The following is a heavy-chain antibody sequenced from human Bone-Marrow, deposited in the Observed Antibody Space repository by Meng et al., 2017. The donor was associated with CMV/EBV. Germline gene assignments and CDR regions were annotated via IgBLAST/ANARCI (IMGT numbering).Heavy chain of an antibody. J-gene: IGHJ5*02. Sequence: GESLKISCAASGFTVSSNYMSWVRQAPGKVLEWVSVIYSGGSTYYADSVKGRFTISRDNSKNSLYLQMNSLRAEDTAVYYCARSSIAARVLPWGQGTLVTVSS. CDR1: GFTVSSNY. V-gene: IGHV3-66*01. CDR3: ARSSIAARVLP. CDR2: IYSGGST. D-gene: IGHD6-6*01.